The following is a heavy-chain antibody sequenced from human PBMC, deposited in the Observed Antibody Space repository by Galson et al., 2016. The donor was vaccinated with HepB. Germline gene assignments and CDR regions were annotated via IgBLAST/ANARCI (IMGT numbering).Heavy chain of an antibody. CDR1: GFRVSDNY. D-gene: IGHD3-16*01. CDR2: LYLAGST. CDR3: ALDPSRGVRAFDV. Sequence: SLRLSCAASGFRVSDNYMSWVRQSPGQGLEWVSLLYLAGSTDYADSVTGRFIISREDSKNISYLQMNTLRPEDTAIYYCALDPSRGVRAFDVWGQGTLVTVSS. J-gene: IGHJ3*01. V-gene: IGHV3-53*01.